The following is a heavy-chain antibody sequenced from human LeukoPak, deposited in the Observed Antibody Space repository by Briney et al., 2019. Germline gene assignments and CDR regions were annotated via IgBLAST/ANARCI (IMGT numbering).Heavy chain of an antibody. CDR1: GFTFSSYA. D-gene: IGHD3-3*01. Sequence: GSLRLSCAASGFTFSSYAMSWIRQPPGKGLEWIGYIYYSGSTNYNPSLKSRVTISVDTSKNQFSLKLSSVTAADTAAYYCARTYDFWSGHYYYGMDVWGQGTTVTVSS. CDR3: ARTYDFWSGHYYYGMDV. V-gene: IGHV4-59*01. J-gene: IGHJ6*02. CDR2: IYYSGST.